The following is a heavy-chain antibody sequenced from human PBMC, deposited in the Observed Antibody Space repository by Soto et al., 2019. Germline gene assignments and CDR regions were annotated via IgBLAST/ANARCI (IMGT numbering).Heavy chain of an antibody. CDR3: ARDPRRIAAASGGYFDY. D-gene: IGHD6-13*01. V-gene: IGHV3-30-3*01. Sequence: QVQLVESGGGVVQPGRSLRLSCAASGFTFSSYAMHWVRQAPGKWLEWVAVISYDGSNKYYADSVKGRFTISRDNSKNTLYLQMNSLRVEDTAVYYCARDPRRIAAASGGYFDYWGQGTLVTVSS. CDR1: GFTFSSYA. J-gene: IGHJ4*02. CDR2: ISYDGSNK.